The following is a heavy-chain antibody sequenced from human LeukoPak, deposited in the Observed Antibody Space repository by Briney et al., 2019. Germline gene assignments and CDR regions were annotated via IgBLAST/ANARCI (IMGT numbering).Heavy chain of an antibody. CDR2: IGDSGDLT. CDR1: GFAFSKLA. V-gene: IGHV3-23*01. J-gene: IGHJ4*02. Sequence: GGSLRLSCAASGFAFSKLAMGWVRQAPGQGLEWVSVIGDSGDLTYYADSVKGRFTISRDNSKNTLYLHMNCLRAEDTALYYCAKEALRSSAWYLFDHWGQGTLVTVSS. D-gene: IGHD6-19*01. CDR3: AKEALRSSAWYLFDH.